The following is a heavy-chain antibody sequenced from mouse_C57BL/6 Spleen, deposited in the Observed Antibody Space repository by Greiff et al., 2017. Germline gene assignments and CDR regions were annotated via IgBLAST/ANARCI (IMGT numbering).Heavy chain of an antibody. V-gene: IGHV5-17*01. D-gene: IGHD2-4*01. Sequence: EVNVVESGGGLAKPGGSLKLSCAASGFTFSDYGMHWVRQAPEKGLAWVAYISSGSSTIYYADTVKGRFTISRDNAKNTLFLQMTSRRSEDTAMYYCARRHYDYPFDYWGQGTTLTVSS. CDR1: GFTFSDYG. CDR3: ARRHYDYPFDY. CDR2: ISSGSSTI. J-gene: IGHJ2*01.